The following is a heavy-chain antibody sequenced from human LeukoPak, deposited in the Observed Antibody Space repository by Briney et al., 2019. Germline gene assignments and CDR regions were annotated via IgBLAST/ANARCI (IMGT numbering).Heavy chain of an antibody. Sequence: SETLSLTCAVYGGSFSGCYWSWIRQPPAKGLEWIGEINHSGSTNYNPSLKSRVTISVDTSKNQFSLKLSSVTAADTAVYYCARGPTYHYDSSGYPWGQGTLVTVSS. J-gene: IGHJ5*02. V-gene: IGHV4-34*01. D-gene: IGHD3-22*01. CDR1: GGSFSGCY. CDR2: INHSGST. CDR3: ARGPTYHYDSSGYP.